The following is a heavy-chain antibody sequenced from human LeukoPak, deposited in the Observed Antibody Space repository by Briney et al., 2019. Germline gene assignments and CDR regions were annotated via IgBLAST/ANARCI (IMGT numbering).Heavy chain of an antibody. Sequence: TPSDTLSLTCTVSGGSISSCYWGWIRQPRGKGLEWIGDIYYSGSTNSNPSLKSRVTISVDTSKKQISLKLSSVTAADTAVYYCAGIALGHYYYGMDVWGQGTTVTVSS. CDR3: AGIALGHYYYGMDV. D-gene: IGHD6-13*01. CDR2: IYYSGST. CDR1: GGSISSCY. V-gene: IGHV4-59*01. J-gene: IGHJ6*02.